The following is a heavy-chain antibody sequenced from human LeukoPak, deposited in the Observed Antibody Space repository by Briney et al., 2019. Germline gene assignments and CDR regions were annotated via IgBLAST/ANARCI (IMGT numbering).Heavy chain of an antibody. D-gene: IGHD3-22*01. J-gene: IGHJ4*02. V-gene: IGHV3-33*01. CDR1: GFTFSSYG. CDR3: ARGPYYYDSSGYHLY. CDR2: IWYDGSNK. Sequence: GGSLRLSCAASGFTFSSYGMHWVRQAPGKGLEWVAVIWYDGSNKYYADSVKGRFTISRDNSKNTLYLQMNSLRAEDTAVYYCARGPYYYDSSGYHLYWGQGTLLTVSS.